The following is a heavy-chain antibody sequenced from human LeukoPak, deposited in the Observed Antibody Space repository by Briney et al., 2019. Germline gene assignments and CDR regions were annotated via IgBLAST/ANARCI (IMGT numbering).Heavy chain of an antibody. CDR1: VFTFSSYA. D-gene: IGHD3-22*01. V-gene: IGHV3-23*01. CDR3: AKDRVGYYDPPDAFDI. J-gene: IGHJ3*02. CDR2: ISGSGGST. Sequence: GGSLRLSCADSVFTFSSYAMSWVRQAPGKGLEWVSAISGSGGSTYYADSVKGRFTISRDNSKNTLYLQMNSLRAEDTAVYYCAKDRVGYYDPPDAFDIWGQGTMVTVSS.